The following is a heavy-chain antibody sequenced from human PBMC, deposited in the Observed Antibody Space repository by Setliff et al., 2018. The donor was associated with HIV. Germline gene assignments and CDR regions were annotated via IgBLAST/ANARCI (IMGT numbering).Heavy chain of an antibody. J-gene: IGHJ4*02. V-gene: IGHV3-21*01. Sequence: NPGGSLRLSCAASGFTFGIYGMNWVRQAPGKGLEWVSSISTSSSYIYYADSVKGRFTISSDNAKNSLYLRMNSLRVEDTAVYYCARGYYYDTSAPGFDYWGQGTLVTVSS. CDR2: ISTSSSYI. CDR3: ARGYYYDTSAPGFDY. CDR1: GFTFGIYG. D-gene: IGHD3-22*01.